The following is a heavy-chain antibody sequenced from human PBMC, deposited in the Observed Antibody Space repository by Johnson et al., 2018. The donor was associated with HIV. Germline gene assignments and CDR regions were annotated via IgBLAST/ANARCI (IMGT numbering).Heavy chain of an antibody. CDR2: ISNDGRNK. CDR1: GFTFSSYS. D-gene: IGHD3-10*01. V-gene: IGHV3-30*04. Sequence: QVQLVESGGGVVQPARSLRLSCAASGFTFSSYSMHLVRQAPGKVLEWVAGISNDGRNKYYADSVKGRFTISRDNSKNTLFLQMNSLRAEDTSVYYCAREGGGTVVLGDEGAFDIWGQGTMVTVS. CDR3: AREGGGTVVLGDEGAFDI. J-gene: IGHJ3*02.